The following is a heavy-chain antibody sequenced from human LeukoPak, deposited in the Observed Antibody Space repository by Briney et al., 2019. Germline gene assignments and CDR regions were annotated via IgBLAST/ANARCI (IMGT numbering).Heavy chain of an antibody. J-gene: IGHJ4*02. V-gene: IGHV3-11*01. CDR1: GFTFSDYY. CDR2: ITNTGNTI. CDR3: ARDTAAAPGGLTRYYFDY. D-gene: IGHD6-13*01. Sequence: PGGSLRLSCAASGFTFSDYYMSWIRQAPGKGLEWISFITNTGNTIYYADSVKGRFTISRDNAKNSLSLQMNSLRAEDTAVYYCARDTAAAPGGLTRYYFDYWGQGTLVTVSS.